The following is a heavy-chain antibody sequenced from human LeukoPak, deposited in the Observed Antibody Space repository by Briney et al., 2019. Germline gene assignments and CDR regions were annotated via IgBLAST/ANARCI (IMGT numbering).Heavy chain of an antibody. CDR1: GYTFIRYW. Sequence: GESLEISCRTSGYTFIRYWIGWVRQMPGKGLEWMGTIYPADSDTRYSPSFQGQVTISADKSISTAYLQWSSLKASDTAMYYCAVGTGYFDYWGQGALVTVSS. D-gene: IGHD3-10*01. CDR2: IYPADSDT. CDR3: AVGTGYFDY. V-gene: IGHV5-51*01. J-gene: IGHJ4*02.